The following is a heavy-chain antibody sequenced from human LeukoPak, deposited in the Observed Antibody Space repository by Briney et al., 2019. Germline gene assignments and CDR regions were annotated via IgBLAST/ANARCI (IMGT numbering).Heavy chain of an antibody. CDR2: INHSGST. Sequence: PSETLSLTCAVYGGSFSGYYWSWIRQPPGKGLEWIGEINHSGSTHYNPSLKSRVTISVDTSKNQFSLKLRSVSAADTAVYYCARAAVGFYVWGSYRYTYYFDYWGQGTLVTVSS. CDR1: GGSFSGYY. J-gene: IGHJ4*02. D-gene: IGHD3-16*02. V-gene: IGHV4-34*01. CDR3: ARAAVGFYVWGSYRYTYYFDY.